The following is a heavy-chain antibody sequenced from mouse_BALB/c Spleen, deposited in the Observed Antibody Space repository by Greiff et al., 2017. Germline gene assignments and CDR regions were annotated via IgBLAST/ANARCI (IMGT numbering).Heavy chain of an antibody. J-gene: IGHJ2*01. D-gene: IGHD2-1*01. CDR3: AREGDGKGVFAY. CDR1: GYSFTDYI. Sequence: EVQLQQTGPELVKPGASVKISCKASGYSFTDYIMLWVKQSHGKSLEWIGNINPYYGSTSYNLKFKGKATLTVDKSSSTAYMQLNSLTSEDSAVYYCAREGDGKGVFAYWGQGTTLTVSS. CDR2: INPYYGST. V-gene: IGHV1-39*01.